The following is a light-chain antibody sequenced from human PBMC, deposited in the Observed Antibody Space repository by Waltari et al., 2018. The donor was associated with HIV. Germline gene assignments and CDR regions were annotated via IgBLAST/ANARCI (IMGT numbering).Light chain of an antibody. CDR1: SSDIGGHYS. V-gene: IGLV2-14*01. CDR2: AVT. CDR3: LSYTITNTLV. J-gene: IGLJ3*02. Sequence: QSALTQSASVSGSPGQSITISCTGTSSDIGGHYSVSWYQQLPGKAPKLMIYAVTYRPSGVSNRFSGSKSGNTASLTISGLQGEDEADYYCLSYTITNTLVFGGGTKLTVL.